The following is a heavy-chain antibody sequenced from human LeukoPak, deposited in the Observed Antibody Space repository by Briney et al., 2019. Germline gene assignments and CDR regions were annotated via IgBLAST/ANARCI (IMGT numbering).Heavy chain of an antibody. Sequence: ASVKVSCKASGGTFSSYAISWVRQAPGQGLEWMGGIIPIFGTANYAQKFQGRVTITTDESTSTAYMELSSLRSEDTAVYYCARVVVVPAAIRPRGWFDPWGQGTLVTVSS. CDR1: GGTFSSYA. V-gene: IGHV1-69*05. D-gene: IGHD2-2*02. J-gene: IGHJ5*02. CDR3: ARVVVVPAAIRPRGWFDP. CDR2: IIPIFGTA.